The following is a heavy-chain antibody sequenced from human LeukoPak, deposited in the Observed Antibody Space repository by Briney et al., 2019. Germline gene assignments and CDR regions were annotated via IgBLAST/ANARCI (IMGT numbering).Heavy chain of an antibody. CDR1: GGSFSGYY. CDR3: ARFKVVVPAANIV. CDR2: INHSGST. V-gene: IGHV4-34*01. J-gene: IGHJ4*02. Sequence: PSETLSLTCAVYGGSFSGYYWSWIRQPPGKGLEWIGEINHSGSTNYNPSLKSRVTISVDTSKNQFSLKLSSVTAADTAVYYCARFKVVVPAANIVWGQGTLVTVSS. D-gene: IGHD2-2*01.